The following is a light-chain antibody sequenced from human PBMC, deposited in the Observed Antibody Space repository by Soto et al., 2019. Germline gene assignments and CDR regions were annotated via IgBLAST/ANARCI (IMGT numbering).Light chain of an antibody. CDR3: QQRRNLLFT. J-gene: IGKJ4*02. CDR2: DAS. CDR1: QSVSSY. Sequence: EIVLTQSPATLSLSPGERATLACRASQSVSSYLAWYQQKPGQAPRLLIYDASNRATGIPARFSGSGSGTDFTLTISSLEPEDFAVYYCQQRRNLLFTFGGGTKVEIK. V-gene: IGKV3-11*01.